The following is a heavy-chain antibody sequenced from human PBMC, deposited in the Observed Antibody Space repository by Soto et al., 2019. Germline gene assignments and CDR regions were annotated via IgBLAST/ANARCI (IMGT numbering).Heavy chain of an antibody. CDR2: IYNDGNT. CDR3: ARDGYNPYWFAT. CDR1: GLSVSNNY. Sequence: LRLSCAPSGLSVSNNYMSWVRQAPGKGLEWVSIIYNDGNTYYADSVRGRFTISRDNSKNTLSLQMNRLRAEDTAVYYCARDGYNPYWFATWGQGTLVTVSS. V-gene: IGHV3-53*01. J-gene: IGHJ5*02. D-gene: IGHD1-20*01.